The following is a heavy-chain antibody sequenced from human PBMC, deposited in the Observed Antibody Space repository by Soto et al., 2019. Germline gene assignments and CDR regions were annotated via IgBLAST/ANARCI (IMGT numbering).Heavy chain of an antibody. J-gene: IGHJ4*02. V-gene: IGHV3-23*01. Sequence: GGSLRLSCAASGFSFGSYALSWVRQAPGKWLEWVSTISGSDGETFYADSVKGRFSISRDTSQSTLYLQMNSLRADDTAMYYCARWSYLDYWGQGTRVTVSS. CDR2: ISGSDGET. CDR1: GFSFGSYA. D-gene: IGHD3-3*01. CDR3: ARWSYLDY.